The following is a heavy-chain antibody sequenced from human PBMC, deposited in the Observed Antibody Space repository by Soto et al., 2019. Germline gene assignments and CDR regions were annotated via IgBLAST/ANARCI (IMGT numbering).Heavy chain of an antibody. V-gene: IGHV4-39*01. CDR3: ARHKWLRLPLDY. CDR2: IFYSGST. Sequence: ASETLSLTCTVFGGSISSGHHYWGWIRQPPGKGLEWVGSIFYSGSTYYSLPLQSRLTISADTSKNQFSLKLSSVTAADTAVYYCARHKWLRLPLDYWGQGTLVTVSS. D-gene: IGHD5-12*01. J-gene: IGHJ4*02. CDR1: GGSISSGHHY.